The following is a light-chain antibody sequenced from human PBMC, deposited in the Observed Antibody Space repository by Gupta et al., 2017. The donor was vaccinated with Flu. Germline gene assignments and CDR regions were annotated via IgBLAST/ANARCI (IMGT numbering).Light chain of an antibody. J-gene: IGKJ1*01. Sequence: PSTLSASVGDRVTITCRASQNIRSWLAWYQQKPGEAPKLLIYLTSRVETGVPSRFSDNGSGTEFTLTISSLQPDDSATYYCQHDNYSFGTFGQGTKVEI. CDR3: QHDNYSFGT. V-gene: IGKV1-5*03. CDR1: QNIRSW. CDR2: LTS.